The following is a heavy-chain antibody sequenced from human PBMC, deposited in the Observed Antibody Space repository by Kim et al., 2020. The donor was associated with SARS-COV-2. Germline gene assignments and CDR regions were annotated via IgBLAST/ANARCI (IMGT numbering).Heavy chain of an antibody. CDR2: IYSGGST. CDR3: AYIDFWSGYYRPRGMDV. V-gene: IGHV3-53*04. Sequence: GGSLRLSCAASGFTVSSNYMSWVRQAPGKGLEWVSVIYSGGSTYYADSVKGRFTISRHNSKNTLYLQMNSLRAEDTAVYYCAYIDFWSGYYRPRGMDVWGQGTTVTVSS. CDR1: GFTVSSNY. D-gene: IGHD3-3*01. J-gene: IGHJ6*02.